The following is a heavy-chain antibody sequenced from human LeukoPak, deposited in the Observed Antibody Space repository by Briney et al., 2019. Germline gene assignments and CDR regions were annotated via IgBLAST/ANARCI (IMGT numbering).Heavy chain of an antibody. D-gene: IGHD3-9*01. J-gene: IGHJ3*02. V-gene: IGHV3-7*01. CDR3: ARDQSPGQVLRYFDWLLSRGAFDI. CDR1: RFTFCNYW. Sequence: GGSLRLSCAPSRFTFCNYWMSCAPATPGKGGGCVASINQAGGEKYFVGSVKGRFTISRDNTRTSLDLQMNSLRAEDTAVYYCARDQSPGQVLRYFDWLLSRGAFDIWGQGTMVTVSS. CDR2: INQAGGEK.